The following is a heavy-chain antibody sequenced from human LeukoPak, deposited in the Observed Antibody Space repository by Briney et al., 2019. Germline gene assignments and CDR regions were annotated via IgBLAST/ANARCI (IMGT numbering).Heavy chain of an antibody. D-gene: IGHD5-24*01. CDR2: ISYDGSNK. V-gene: IGHV3-30-3*01. J-gene: IGHJ4*02. CDR1: GFTFSSYA. CDR3: ARDRRDGPRSFDY. Sequence: PGGSLRLSCAASGFTFSSYAMHWVRQAPGKGLEWVAVISYDGSNKYYADSVKGRFTISRDNSKNTLYLQMNSLRAEDTAVYYCARDRRDGPRSFDYWGQGTLVTVSS.